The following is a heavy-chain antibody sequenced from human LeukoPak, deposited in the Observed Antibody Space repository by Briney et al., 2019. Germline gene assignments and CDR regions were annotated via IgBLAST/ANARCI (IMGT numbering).Heavy chain of an antibody. D-gene: IGHD3-10*01. CDR1: GFTFSDYY. V-gene: IGHV3-11*01. J-gene: IGHJ6*02. CDR3: ARAGVDTWFGDYYYGMDV. Sequence: PGGSLRLSCAASGFTFSDYYMSWIRQAPGKGLEWVSYISSSGSTIYYAGSVKGRFTISRDNAKNSLYLQMNSLRAEDTAVYYCARAGVDTWFGDYYYGMDVWGQGTTVTVSS. CDR2: ISSSGSTI.